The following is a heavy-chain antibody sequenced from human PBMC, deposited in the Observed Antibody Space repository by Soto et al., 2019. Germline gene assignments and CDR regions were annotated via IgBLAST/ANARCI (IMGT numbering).Heavy chain of an antibody. CDR1: GFTFDDYA. D-gene: IGHD3-10*01. Sequence: EVQLVDSGGGLVQPGGSLRLSCAASGFTFDDYAIHWVRQIPGQGLEWVSGISWNGDATGYADSVKGRFTISRDNAKNDLYLQMDRLKTEDTAMYYCANLPLYGSGFDCWGQGTLVTVSS. CDR3: ANLPLYGSGFDC. V-gene: IGHV3-9*01. CDR2: ISWNGDAT. J-gene: IGHJ4*02.